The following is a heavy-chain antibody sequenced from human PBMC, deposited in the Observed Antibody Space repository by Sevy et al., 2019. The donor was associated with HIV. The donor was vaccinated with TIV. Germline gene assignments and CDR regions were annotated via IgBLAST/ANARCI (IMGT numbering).Heavy chain of an antibody. CDR3: ATDAWRSLDN. V-gene: IGHV3-7*01. CDR1: GFSFSAYW. J-gene: IGHJ3*01. Sequence: GGSLRLSCAASGFSFSAYWMAWVRHVPGKGLEWVANLNQDGSEKYPVDSVRGRFTISRDNAKNSLYLQMNSVRVEDTGIYYCATDAWRSLDNWGRGTMVTVSS. D-gene: IGHD1-1*01. CDR2: LNQDGSEK.